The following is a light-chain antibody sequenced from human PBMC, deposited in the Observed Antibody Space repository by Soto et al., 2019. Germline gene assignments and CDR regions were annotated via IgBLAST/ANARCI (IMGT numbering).Light chain of an antibody. CDR2: YDS. CDR3: QVWDSSSDLV. Sequence: SSELTQPPSVSVAPGKTARITCGGNNIGSKSVHWYQQKPGQAPVVVINYDSDRPSGIPERFSGSNSGNTATLTISRVEAGDEADYYCQVWDSSSDLVFGGGTKLTVL. CDR1: NIGSKS. V-gene: IGLV3-21*04. J-gene: IGLJ2*01.